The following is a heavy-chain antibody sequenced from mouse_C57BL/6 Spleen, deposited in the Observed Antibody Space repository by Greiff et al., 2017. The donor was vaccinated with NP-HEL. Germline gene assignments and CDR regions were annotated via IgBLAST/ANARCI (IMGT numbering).Heavy chain of an antibody. J-gene: IGHJ1*03. CDR2: IFPGSGSA. CDR3: ARRDTTVVERYWYFDV. V-gene: IGHV1-75*01. D-gene: IGHD1-1*01. Sequence: QVQLQQSGPELVKPGASVKISCKASGYTFTDYYINWVKQRPGQGLEWIGWIFPGSGSAYYNEKFKGKATLTVDKSSSTAYMLLSSLTSEDSAVYFCARRDTTVVERYWYFDVWGTGTTVTVSS. CDR1: GYTFTDYY.